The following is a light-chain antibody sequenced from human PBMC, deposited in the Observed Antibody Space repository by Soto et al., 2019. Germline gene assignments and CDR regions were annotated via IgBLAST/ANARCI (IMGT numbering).Light chain of an antibody. V-gene: IGKV4-1*01. Sequence: DIVMTQSPDSLAVSLGERATINCKSSQSVLYSSNNKNYLAWYQQKPGQPPKLLIYWASTRESRVPDRFSGSGSGTDFTLTISSLQSEEVAVYYCQQYYNTRLTFGGGTKVEIK. CDR1: QSVLYSSNNKNY. CDR2: WAS. CDR3: QQYYNTRLT. J-gene: IGKJ4*01.